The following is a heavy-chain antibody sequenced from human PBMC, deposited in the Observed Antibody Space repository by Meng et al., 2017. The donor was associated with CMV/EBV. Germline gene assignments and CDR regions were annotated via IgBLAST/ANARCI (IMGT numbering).Heavy chain of an antibody. V-gene: IGHV3-23*03. D-gene: IGHD6-13*01. CDR2: IYSGGGST. CDR3: AKEGLEYLAAGYNWFDP. Sequence: GGSLRLSCAASGFTFSGYAMSWVRQAPGKGLEWVSVIYSGGGSTYYADSVKGRFTISRDNSKNTLYLQMNSLRAEDTAVYYCAKEGLEYLAAGYNWFDPRGQGTLVTVSS. J-gene: IGHJ5*02. CDR1: GFTFSGYA.